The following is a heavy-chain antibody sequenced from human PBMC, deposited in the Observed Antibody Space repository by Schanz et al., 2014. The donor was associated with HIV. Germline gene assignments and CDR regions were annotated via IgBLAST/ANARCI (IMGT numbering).Heavy chain of an antibody. V-gene: IGHV3-23*01. D-gene: IGHD1-1*01. Sequence: EVQLLESGGGLVQPGGSLRLSCAASGFLFSSYGMSWVRQAPGKGLEWVSIISGGGGKTYYADSVKGRFTISRDSSKNTVYLQMNGLRAEDTAVYYCARVKDTNDPYYFDYWGQGTLVTVSS. CDR1: GFLFSSYG. CDR2: ISGGGGKT. CDR3: ARVKDTNDPYYFDY. J-gene: IGHJ4*02.